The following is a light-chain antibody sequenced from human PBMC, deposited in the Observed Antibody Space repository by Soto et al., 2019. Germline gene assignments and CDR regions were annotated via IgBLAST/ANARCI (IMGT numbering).Light chain of an antibody. V-gene: IGKV3-20*01. CDR1: QSFNSIY. CDR2: GAS. Sequence: EIVLTQSPGTLSLSPGERATVSCRASQSFNSIYLAWYQQKPGQAPRLLIYGASSRATGIPDRFSGSGSGTDFTLTISRLEPEDFAVFFCQQYGTSEIIFGQGTRLEIK. CDR3: QQYGTSEII. J-gene: IGKJ5*01.